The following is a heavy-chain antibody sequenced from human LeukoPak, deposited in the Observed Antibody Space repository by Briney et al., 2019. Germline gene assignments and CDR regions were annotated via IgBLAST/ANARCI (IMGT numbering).Heavy chain of an antibody. V-gene: IGHV4-59*01. CDR3: ARVETSNYYMDV. CDR1: GGSISTYY. Sequence: SETLSLTCTVSGGSISTYYWSWMRQPPGKGLEWIGYIYYSGSTNYNPSLKSRVTISVDTSKNQFSLKLSSVTAADTAVYYCARVETSNYYMDVWGKGTTVTVSS. J-gene: IGHJ6*03. CDR2: IYYSGST.